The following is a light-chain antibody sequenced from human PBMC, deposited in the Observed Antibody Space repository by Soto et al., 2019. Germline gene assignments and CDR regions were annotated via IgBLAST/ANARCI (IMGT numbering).Light chain of an antibody. CDR2: GAS. CDR1: LDGRKNF. J-gene: IGKJ4*01. V-gene: IGKV3-20*01. Sequence: EIVLTQSPGTLSLSPGGRTTLSFRGNLDGRKNFLAWYQQKPGQALRPLISGASHRANGLPDRFIGSGSGTDFSLTIDRLEPEDLAVYFCQQYGSSPPPFGGGTKVAIK. CDR3: QQYGSSPPP.